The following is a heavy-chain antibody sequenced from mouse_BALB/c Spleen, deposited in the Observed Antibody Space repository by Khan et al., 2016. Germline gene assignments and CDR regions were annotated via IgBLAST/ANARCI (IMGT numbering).Heavy chain of an antibody. CDR2: ILTGSGST. V-gene: IGHV1-9*01. J-gene: IGHJ3*01. CDR1: GYTFSRYW. Sequence: QVQLQQSGAELMKPGASVQIFCKATGYTFSRYWNDWVKERPGHGLTWIGEILTGSGSTTYNEKFKDKSTFTAEKYYNTASIQLISLTSEDSAVSYSARGANWSQRTLITDSA. CDR3: ARGAN.